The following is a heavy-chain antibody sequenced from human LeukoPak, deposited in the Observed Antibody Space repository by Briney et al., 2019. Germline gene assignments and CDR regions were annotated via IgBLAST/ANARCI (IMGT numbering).Heavy chain of an antibody. Sequence: GAPLKVSCKASGYTFSSYGISWVRQAPGQGLEWMGWISAYNGNTNFAQEFQGRVTMTTDTSTSTAPMELRSLRSDDTAVYYCARDQGIYNHRIIDSWGQGSLVTV. CDR1: GYTFSSYG. D-gene: IGHD5-12*01. V-gene: IGHV1-18*01. CDR2: ISAYNGNT. J-gene: IGHJ4*02. CDR3: ARDQGIYNHRIIDS.